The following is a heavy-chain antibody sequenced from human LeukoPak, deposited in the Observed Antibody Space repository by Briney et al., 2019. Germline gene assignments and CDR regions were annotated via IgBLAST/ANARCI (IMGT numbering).Heavy chain of an antibody. Sequence: EASAKVSCKASGYTFTGYDINWVRQAPGQGLEWMGWISAYNGNTNYAQKLQGRVAMTTDTSTSTAYMELRSLRSDDTAVYYCARDPGGYSYGWTPYYYGMDVWGQGTTVTVSS. CDR3: ARDPGGYSYGWTPYYYGMDV. CDR2: ISAYNGNT. CDR1: GYTFTGYD. D-gene: IGHD5-18*01. V-gene: IGHV1-18*01. J-gene: IGHJ6*02.